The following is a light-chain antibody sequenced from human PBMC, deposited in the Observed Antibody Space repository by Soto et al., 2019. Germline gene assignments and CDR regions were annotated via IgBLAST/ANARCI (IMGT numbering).Light chain of an antibody. CDR3: QQYNNWPPRLT. CDR2: KAS. Sequence: DIQITQSPSTLSASVGDRVTITCRASQSISSWLAWYQQKPGKAPKLLLYKASSLESGVPSRFSGSGSGTEFTLTISSLQPDDFATYYCQQYNNWPPRLTFGGGTKVDIK. CDR1: QSISSW. V-gene: IGKV1-5*03. J-gene: IGKJ4*01.